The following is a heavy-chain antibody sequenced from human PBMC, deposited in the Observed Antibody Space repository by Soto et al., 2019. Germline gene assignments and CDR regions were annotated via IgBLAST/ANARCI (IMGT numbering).Heavy chain of an antibody. CDR3: GRAIVRSSFCYWFDS. V-gene: IGHV1-18*01. CDR2: ISPYNGHT. J-gene: IGHJ5*01. Sequence: QVQLVQSGAEVNKPGASVKVSCKTSGYRFMTYGITWVRQAPGQGLEWMGWISPYNGHTHYVQQFQDRVTMTTETSASTAYMELRSLRSEDTAVYYCGRAIVRSSFCYWFDSWGPGNLVTVSS. CDR1: GYRFMTYG. D-gene: IGHD2-2*01.